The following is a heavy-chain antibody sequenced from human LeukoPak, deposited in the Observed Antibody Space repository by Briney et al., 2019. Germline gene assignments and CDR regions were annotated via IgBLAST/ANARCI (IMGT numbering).Heavy chain of an antibody. J-gene: IGHJ6*03. Sequence: PGGSLRLSCAASGFTFSSYGMSWVRQAPGEGLEWVSAISGSGGSTYYADSVKGRFTISRDNSKKKLYLQMNSLRAEDTAVYYCAKDPAAAPRPYYYYYYYMDVWGKGTTVTISS. D-gene: IGHD6-13*01. V-gene: IGHV3-23*01. CDR3: AKDPAAAPRPYYYYYYYMDV. CDR1: GFTFSSYG. CDR2: ISGSGGST.